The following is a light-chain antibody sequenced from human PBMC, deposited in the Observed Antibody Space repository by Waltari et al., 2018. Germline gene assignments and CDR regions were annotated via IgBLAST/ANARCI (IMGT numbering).Light chain of an antibody. CDR2: GNI. CDR1: SSNIGDGYD. V-gene: IGLV1-40*01. J-gene: IGLJ3*02. CDR3: QSYDSSLSGWV. Sequence: QSVLTQAPSVSGAPGQRVTISCTGSSSNIGDGYDVQWYQQLPGTAPKLPIYGNINRPSWVPDRFSGSKSGTSASLAITGLQLEDEADYYCQSYDSSLSGWVIGGGTKLTVL.